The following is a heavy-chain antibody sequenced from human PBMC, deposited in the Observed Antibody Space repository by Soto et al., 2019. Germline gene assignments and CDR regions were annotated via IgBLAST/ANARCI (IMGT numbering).Heavy chain of an antibody. Sequence: GGSLRLSCAASGFTFSSYSMNWVRQAPGKGLEWVSSISSSSSYIYYADSVKGRFTISRDNAKNSLYLQMNSLRAEDTAVYYCASYYDYIWGSYRYGPIDYWGQGTLVTVSS. J-gene: IGHJ4*02. CDR2: ISSSSSYI. CDR1: GFTFSSYS. D-gene: IGHD3-16*02. V-gene: IGHV3-21*01. CDR3: ASYYDYIWGSYRYGPIDY.